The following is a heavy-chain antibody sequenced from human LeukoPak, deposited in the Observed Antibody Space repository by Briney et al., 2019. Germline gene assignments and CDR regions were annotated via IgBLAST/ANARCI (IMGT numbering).Heavy chain of an antibody. Sequence: GGSLRLSCAASGFTFSSYGMSWVRQAPGKGLEWVSAISGTGGTTYYADSVKGRFTISRDNSKKTLYLQMNSLRAEDTAVYYCAKNGDRGAYCSGGSCYPYYYYYMDVWGKGTTVTISS. D-gene: IGHD2-15*01. CDR3: AKNGDRGAYCSGGSCYPYYYYYMDV. V-gene: IGHV3-23*01. CDR1: GFTFSSYG. CDR2: ISGTGGTT. J-gene: IGHJ6*03.